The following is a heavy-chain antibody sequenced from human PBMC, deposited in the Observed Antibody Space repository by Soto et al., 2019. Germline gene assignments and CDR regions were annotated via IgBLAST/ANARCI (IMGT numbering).Heavy chain of an antibody. Sequence: PGGSLRLSCTGSGGTFGDSPVRGFPQAPGKGLESVGFIRSKAYGETTDYAASVKGRFTISRDDSRTIAYLRMNSLKTEDTATYYCSRGFYANTSYPRFDFWGQGT. V-gene: IGHV3-49*03. CDR1: GGTFGDSP. CDR2: IRSKAYGETT. D-gene: IGHD2-21*01. J-gene: IGHJ4*02. CDR3: SRGFYANTSYPRFDF.